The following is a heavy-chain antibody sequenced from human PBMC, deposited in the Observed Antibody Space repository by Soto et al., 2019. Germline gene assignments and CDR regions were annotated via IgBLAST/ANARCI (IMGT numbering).Heavy chain of an antibody. V-gene: IGHV3-48*01. D-gene: IGHD3-3*01. J-gene: IGHJ5*02. Sequence: PGGSLRLSCAASGFTFSSYSMNWVRQAPGKGLEWVSYISSSSSTIYYADSVKGRFTISRDNAKNSLYLQMNSLRAEATAVYYCASLYYEFCSGYFNNWFDPWGKGTQVSVSS. CDR1: GFTFSSYS. CDR2: ISSSSSTI. CDR3: ASLYYEFCSGYFNNWFDP.